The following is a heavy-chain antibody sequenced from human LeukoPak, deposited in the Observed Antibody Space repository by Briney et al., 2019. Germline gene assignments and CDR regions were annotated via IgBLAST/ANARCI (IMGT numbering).Heavy chain of an antibody. V-gene: IGHV3-23*01. CDR3: AKVTYGSGTYGAFDY. D-gene: IGHD3-10*01. Sequence: GGSLRLSCAASGFTFSSHGMSWVRQAPGKGLEWVSTVSGSGDNTYYADSVKGRFTISRDNSKNTLYLQMNSLRAEDTAVYYCAKVTYGSGTYGAFDYWGQGTLVTVSS. CDR1: GFTFSSHG. CDR2: VSGSGDNT. J-gene: IGHJ4*02.